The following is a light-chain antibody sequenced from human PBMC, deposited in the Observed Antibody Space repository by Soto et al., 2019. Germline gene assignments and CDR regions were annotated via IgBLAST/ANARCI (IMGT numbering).Light chain of an antibody. CDR2: GAS. Sequence: EIVMTQSPGTLSVSPGERVTLSCRVSQSIRNNLAWYQQKPGQAPRLLIYGASIRADGIPARFSGSGSGTEFTLTVSSLQSEDFAVYYCQQYNIRPPVTFGGGSKVEIK. CDR1: QSIRNN. J-gene: IGKJ4*01. V-gene: IGKV3-15*01. CDR3: QQYNIRPPVT.